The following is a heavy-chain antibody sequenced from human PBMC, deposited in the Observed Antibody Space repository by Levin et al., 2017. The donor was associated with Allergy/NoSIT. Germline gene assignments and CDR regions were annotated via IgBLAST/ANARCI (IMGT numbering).Heavy chain of an antibody. V-gene: IGHV4-61*01. Sequence: GSLRLSCTVSSGSVNSGTYYWSWIRQPPGKGLEWIGYIFYSGSTSYNPSLMTRLTISVDTSKNQFSLELRSVTAADTAVYYCARRTGAALDYWAQGTLVTVSS. CDR3: ARRTGAALDY. CDR2: IFYSGST. CDR1: SGSVNSGTYY. J-gene: IGHJ4*02. D-gene: IGHD1-1*01.